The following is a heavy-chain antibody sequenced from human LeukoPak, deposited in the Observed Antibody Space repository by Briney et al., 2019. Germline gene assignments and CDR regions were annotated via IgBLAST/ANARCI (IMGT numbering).Heavy chain of an antibody. CDR2: ISAHNGNT. D-gene: IGHD6-6*01. CDR3: ARDSSAARPGYYYYGMDV. J-gene: IGHJ6*02. CDR1: GYTFTSYG. V-gene: IGHV1-18*04. Sequence: ASVKVSCKASGYTFTSYGISWVRQAPGQGLEWTGWISAHNGNTNYAQKLQGRVTMTTDTSTSTAYMELRSLRSDDTAVYYCARDSSAARPGYYYYGMDVWGQGTTVTVSS.